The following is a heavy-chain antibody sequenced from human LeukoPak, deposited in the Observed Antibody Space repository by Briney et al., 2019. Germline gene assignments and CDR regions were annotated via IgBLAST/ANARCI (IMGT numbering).Heavy chain of an antibody. J-gene: IGHJ5*02. D-gene: IGHD4-17*01. CDR2: IYYSGST. V-gene: IGHV4-59*01. CDR3: AGHDYGDWFDP. CDR1: GGSISSYY. Sequence: SETLSLTCTVSGGSISSYYWSWIRQPPGKGLEWIGYIYYSGSTNYNPSLKSRVTISVDTSKNQFSLKLSSVTAADTAVYYCAGHDYGDWFDPWGQGTLVTVSS.